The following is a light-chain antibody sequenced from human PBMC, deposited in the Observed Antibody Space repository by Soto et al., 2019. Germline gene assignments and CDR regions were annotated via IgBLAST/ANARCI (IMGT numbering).Light chain of an antibody. Sequence: EIVLTQSPGTLSLSPGEIATLSCRAIQSVSSNYLAWYQQKPGQAPKVLIYSASIRATGIPDRFTGSGSGTDFTLTISRLEPEDFAVYYCKQYGSXPLACGGGTKV. CDR1: QSVSSNY. V-gene: IGKV3-20*01. CDR3: KQYGSXPLA. J-gene: IGKJ4*01. CDR2: SAS.